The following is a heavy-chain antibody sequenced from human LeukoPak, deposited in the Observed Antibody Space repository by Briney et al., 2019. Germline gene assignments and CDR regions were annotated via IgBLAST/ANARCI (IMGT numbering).Heavy chain of an antibody. CDR1: GYSFTAYY. D-gene: IGHD3-10*01. CDR3: SRYYRYFDY. J-gene: IGHJ4*02. Sequence: ASVKVSCKASGYSFTAYYMHWVRQAPGQGHEWMGWINPNTGDTNYAQKFQGRVTMTRDTSISTAYMGLSGLRSDDTAFYYCSRYYRYFDYWGQGTLVTVSS. V-gene: IGHV1-2*02. CDR2: INPNTGDT.